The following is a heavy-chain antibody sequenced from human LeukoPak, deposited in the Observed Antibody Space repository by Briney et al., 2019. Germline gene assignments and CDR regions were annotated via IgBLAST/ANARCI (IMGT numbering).Heavy chain of an antibody. J-gene: IGHJ4*02. CDR3: ARVEVTGTTPFPYFDY. Sequence: WASVKVSCKASGYTFTGYYMHWVRQAPGQGLEWMGWINPNSGGTNYAQKFQGRVTMTRDTSISTAYMELSRLRSDDTAVYYCARVEVTGTTPFPYFDYWGQATLVTVSS. D-gene: IGHD1-7*01. CDR2: INPNSGGT. V-gene: IGHV1-2*02. CDR1: GYTFTGYY.